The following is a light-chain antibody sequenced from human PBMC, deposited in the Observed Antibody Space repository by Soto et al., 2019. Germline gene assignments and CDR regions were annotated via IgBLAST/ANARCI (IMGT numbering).Light chain of an antibody. J-gene: IGLJ1*01. CDR3: GSYTSSSTYYV. Sequence: QSVLTQPPSASGSPGQSITISCTGTSSDVGGYNYVSWYQQHPGKAPKLMIYQVTNRPSGVSNRFSGSKSGNTASLTISGLQPEDEADYYCGSYTSSSTYYVFGTGTKVTVL. V-gene: IGLV2-14*01. CDR2: QVT. CDR1: SSDVGGYNY.